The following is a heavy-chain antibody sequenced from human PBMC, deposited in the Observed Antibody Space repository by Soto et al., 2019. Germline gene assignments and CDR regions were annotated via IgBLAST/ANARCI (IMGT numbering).Heavy chain of an antibody. CDR1: GGSVSSGSYY. J-gene: IGHJ5*02. CDR3: ARVGVAAHRRGWFDP. V-gene: IGHV4-61*01. D-gene: IGHD6-6*01. CDR2: IYYSGST. Sequence: QVQLQESGPGLVKPSETLSLTCTVSGGSVSSGSYYWSWIRQPPGKGLEWIGYIYYSGSTNYNPSLKSRVTISVDTSKNQFSLKLSSVTAADTAVYYCARVGVAAHRRGWFDPWGQGTLVTVSS.